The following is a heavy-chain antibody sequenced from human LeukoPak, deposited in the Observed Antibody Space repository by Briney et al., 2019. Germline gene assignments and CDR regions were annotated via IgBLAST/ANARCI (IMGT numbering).Heavy chain of an antibody. CDR2: ISTNGGST. Sequence: GGSLRLSCAASGFTFSSYAMHWVRQAPGKGLEYVSAISTNGGSTYYADSVKGRFIISRDNSKNTLYLQIGSLRAEDVAVYYCARATNYGAYDVWGQGTLVTVSS. J-gene: IGHJ4*02. CDR3: ARATNYGAYDV. V-gene: IGHV3-64*02. CDR1: GFTFSSYA. D-gene: IGHD4-17*01.